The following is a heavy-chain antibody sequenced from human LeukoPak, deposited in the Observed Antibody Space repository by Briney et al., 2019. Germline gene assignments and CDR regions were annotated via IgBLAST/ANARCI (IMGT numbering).Heavy chain of an antibody. CDR2: INHSGST. CDR3: ARGHLGYCSGGSCYSPYFQH. J-gene: IGHJ1*01. V-gene: IGHV4-34*01. D-gene: IGHD2-15*01. Sequence: SETLSLTCAVYGGSISGDYWSWIRQPPGKGLEWIGEINHSGSTNYNPSLKSRVTISVDTSKNQFSLKLSSVTAADTAVYYCARGHLGYCSGGSCYSPYFQHWGQGTLVTVSS. CDR1: GGSISGDY.